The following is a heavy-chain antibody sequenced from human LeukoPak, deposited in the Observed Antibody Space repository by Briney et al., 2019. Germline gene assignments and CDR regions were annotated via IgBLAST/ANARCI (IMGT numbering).Heavy chain of an antibody. CDR2: ISRNGGST. J-gene: IGHJ4*02. V-gene: IGHV3-64D*06. CDR1: GFTFSNYA. D-gene: IGHD2-2*01. CDR3: TLGLGYCSSTSCPFDY. Sequence: PGGSLRLSCSASGFTFSNYAMHWVRQAPRKGLEYVSAISRNGGSTYYADSVKGRFTISRDNSKNTLYLQMTSLRAEDTAVYYCTLGLGYCSSTSCPFDYWGQGTLVTVSS.